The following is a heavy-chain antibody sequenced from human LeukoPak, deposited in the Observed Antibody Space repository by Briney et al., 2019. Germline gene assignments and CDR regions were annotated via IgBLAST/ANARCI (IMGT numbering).Heavy chain of an antibody. CDR3: ARDGGPITMVRGATDY. V-gene: IGHV4-38-2*02. D-gene: IGHD3-10*01. CDR2: IYHSGST. Sequence: SETLSLTCAVSGYSISSGYYWGWIRQPPGKGLEWIGSIYHSGSTYYNPSLKGRVTISVDTSKNQFSLKLSSVTAADTAVYYCARDGGPITMVRGATDYWGQGTLVTVSS. J-gene: IGHJ4*02. CDR1: GYSISSGYY.